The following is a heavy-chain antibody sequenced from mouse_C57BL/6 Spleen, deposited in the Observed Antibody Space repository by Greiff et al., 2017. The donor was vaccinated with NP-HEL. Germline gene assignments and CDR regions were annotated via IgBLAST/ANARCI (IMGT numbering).Heavy chain of an antibody. J-gene: IGHJ2*01. CDR2: INPNNGGT. V-gene: IGHV1-18*01. Sequence: DVKLQESGPELVKPGASVKIPCKASGYTFTDYNMDWVKQSPGKSLEWIGDINPNNGGTIYNQKFKGKATLTVDKSSSTAYMELRSLTSEDTAVYYCARGGKAAYYFDYWGQGTTLTVSS. CDR3: ARGGKAAYYFDY. CDR1: GYTFTDYN.